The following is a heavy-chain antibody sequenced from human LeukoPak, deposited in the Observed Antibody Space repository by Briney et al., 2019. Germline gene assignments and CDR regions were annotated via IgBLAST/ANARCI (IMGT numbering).Heavy chain of an antibody. V-gene: IGHV4-34*01. D-gene: IGHD6-19*01. CDR1: GGSFSGYY. Sequence: SETLSLTCAVYGGSFSGYYWSWIRQPPGKGLEWIGEINHSGSTNYNPSLKSRVTISVDTSKNQFSLKLSSVTAADTAVYYCARQAGGWDYFDYWGQGTLVTVSS. CDR3: ARQAGGWDYFDY. J-gene: IGHJ4*02. CDR2: INHSGST.